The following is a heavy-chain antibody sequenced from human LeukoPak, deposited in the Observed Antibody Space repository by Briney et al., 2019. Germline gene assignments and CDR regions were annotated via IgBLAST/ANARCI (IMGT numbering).Heavy chain of an antibody. D-gene: IGHD6-19*01. Sequence: GGTLRLCCAASGFTFNTFGIHWVRQAPGKGLDWVAVISYDGNKEYYADSVKGRFTISRDNSKNTLYLQMNSRRAKDTAVYYCARGVRIAVAGYIDYWGQGTLVTVSS. CDR3: ARGVRIAVAGYIDY. J-gene: IGHJ4*02. CDR2: ISYDGNKE. CDR1: GFTFNTFG. V-gene: IGHV3-30*03.